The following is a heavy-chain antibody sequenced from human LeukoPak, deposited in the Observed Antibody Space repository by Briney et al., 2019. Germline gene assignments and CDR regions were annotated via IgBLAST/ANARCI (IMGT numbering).Heavy chain of an antibody. D-gene: IGHD2-2*01. CDR1: GGTFSSYA. J-gene: IGHJ6*02. Sequence: SVKLSCKASGGTFSSYAISWVRQAPGQGLEWMGGIIPIFGTANYAQKFQGRVTITADESTSTAYMELSSLGSEDTAVYYCAREGSSTSCYDCYYYGMDVWGQGTTVTVSS. V-gene: IGHV1-69*01. CDR2: IIPIFGTA. CDR3: AREGSSTSCYDCYYYGMDV.